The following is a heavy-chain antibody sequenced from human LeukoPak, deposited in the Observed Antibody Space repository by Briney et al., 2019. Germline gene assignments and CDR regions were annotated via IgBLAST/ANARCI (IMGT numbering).Heavy chain of an antibody. CDR3: ARDQQRGFDY. Sequence: ASVKVSCRASGYTFTSYYMHWVRQAPGQGLEWMGIINPIDGSTSYAEKFQGRVAVTRDTSTSTVYMELRSLRSEDTAVYYCARDQQRGFDYWGQGTLVTVSS. J-gene: IGHJ4*02. CDR1: GYTFTSYY. D-gene: IGHD6-13*01. CDR2: INPIDGST. V-gene: IGHV1-46*01.